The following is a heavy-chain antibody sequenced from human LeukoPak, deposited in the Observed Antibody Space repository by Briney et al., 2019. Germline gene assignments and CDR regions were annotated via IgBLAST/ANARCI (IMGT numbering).Heavy chain of an antibody. V-gene: IGHV3-30*18. CDR3: AKEKYYYGSSGYDY. J-gene: IGHJ4*02. D-gene: IGHD3-22*01. Sequence: GGSLRLSCAASGFTFSSYGMHWVRQAPGKGLEWVAVISYDGSNKYYADSVKGRFAISRDNSKNTLYLQMNSLRAEDTAVYYCAKEKYYYGSSGYDYWGQGTLVTVSS. CDR2: ISYDGSNK. CDR1: GFTFSSYG.